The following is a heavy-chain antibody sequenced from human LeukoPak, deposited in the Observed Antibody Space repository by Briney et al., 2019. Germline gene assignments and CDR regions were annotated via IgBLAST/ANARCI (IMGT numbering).Heavy chain of an antibody. D-gene: IGHD1-1*01. Sequence: GGSLRLSCAASGFTFSSYGMHWVRQAPGKGLEWVSYISSSGSTIYYADSVKGRFTISRDNAKNSLYLQMNSMRVEDTALYYCARAAGMTHPPDYWGQGTRVTVSS. V-gene: IGHV3-48*04. J-gene: IGHJ4*02. CDR2: ISSSGSTI. CDR3: ARAAGMTHPPDY. CDR1: GFTFSSYG.